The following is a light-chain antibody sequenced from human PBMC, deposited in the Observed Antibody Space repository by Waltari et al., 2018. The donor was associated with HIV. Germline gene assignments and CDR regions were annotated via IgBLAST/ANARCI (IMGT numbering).Light chain of an antibody. Sequence: QSALTQPPSASGSPGQSVTISCTGTSSDGGAYNYVSWFHQHPGKAPKLMFYDVTKRPSGVPDRFSGSKSGNTASLTVSGLQAEDEADYFCASHAGSKDVFGGGTRLTVL. V-gene: IGLV2-8*01. J-gene: IGLJ2*01. CDR1: SSDGGAYNY. CDR2: DVT. CDR3: ASHAGSKDV.